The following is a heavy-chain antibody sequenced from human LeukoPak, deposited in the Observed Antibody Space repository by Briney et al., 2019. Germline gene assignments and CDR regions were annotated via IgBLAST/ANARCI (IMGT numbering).Heavy chain of an antibody. D-gene: IGHD2-2*02. CDR1: GFTFSTYG. Sequence: GGSLRLSCAASGFTFSTYGMHWVRQAPGKGLEWVTFIRYDGSNNYYAASVKGRFTISRDNSKNKLYLQMNSLRAEDTAVYYCAKGVGGYCSSASCYTGSFDYWGQGTLVTVSS. V-gene: IGHV3-30*02. CDR2: IRYDGSNN. CDR3: AKGVGGYCSSASCYTGSFDY. J-gene: IGHJ4*02.